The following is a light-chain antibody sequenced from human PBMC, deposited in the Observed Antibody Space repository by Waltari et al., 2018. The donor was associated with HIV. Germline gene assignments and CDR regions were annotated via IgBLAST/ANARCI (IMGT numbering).Light chain of an antibody. CDR3: SSDAGSNNAVV. V-gene: IGLV2-8*01. Sequence: QSALTQPHSASGYPGQSVTISCTGTSSDVGGYNYVSWYQQHTGKAPKLMTYEVTKRPSAVPDLCSGSKPGISASRTVLGLQAEEAADHDCSSDAGSNNAVVVGGGTKLTVL. J-gene: IGLJ2*01. CDR2: EVT. CDR1: SSDVGGYNY.